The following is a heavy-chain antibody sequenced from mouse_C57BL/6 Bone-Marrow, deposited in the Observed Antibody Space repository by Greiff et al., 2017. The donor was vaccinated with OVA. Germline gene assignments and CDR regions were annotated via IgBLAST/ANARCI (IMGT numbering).Heavy chain of an antibody. V-gene: IGHV1-7*01. Sequence: QVHVKQSGAELAKPGASVKLSCKASGYTFTSYWMHWVKQRPGQGLEWIGYINPSSGYTKYNEKFKDKATLTADKSSSTAYMQLSSLTYEDSADYYCARIHYGSSSWFAYWGQGTLVTVSA. CDR1: GYTFTSYW. D-gene: IGHD1-1*01. CDR2: INPSSGYT. J-gene: IGHJ3*01. CDR3: ARIHYGSSSWFAY.